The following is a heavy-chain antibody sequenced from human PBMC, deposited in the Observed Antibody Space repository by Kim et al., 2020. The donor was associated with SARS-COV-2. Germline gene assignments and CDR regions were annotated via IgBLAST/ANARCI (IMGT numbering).Heavy chain of an antibody. Sequence: DSVKGRFTISRDNSKNTLYLQMNSLRAEDTAVYYCARVKVRGVIVYYFDYWGQGTLVTVSS. D-gene: IGHD3-10*01. CDR3: ARVKVRGVIVYYFDY. V-gene: IGHV3-30*01. J-gene: IGHJ4*02.